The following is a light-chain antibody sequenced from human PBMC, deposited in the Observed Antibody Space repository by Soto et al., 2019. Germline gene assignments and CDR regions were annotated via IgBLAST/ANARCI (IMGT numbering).Light chain of an antibody. CDR3: SSFPGSNNFE. Sequence: QSALTQPPSASGSTGQSVTISCTGTSSDIGSHNYVSWYQQHPGKAPKLMIYEVSKRPSGVPDRFSGSKSGNTASLTVSGLQAEDEADYYCSSFPGSNNFEFGGGTKLTVL. V-gene: IGLV2-8*01. J-gene: IGLJ2*01. CDR1: SSDIGSHNY. CDR2: EVS.